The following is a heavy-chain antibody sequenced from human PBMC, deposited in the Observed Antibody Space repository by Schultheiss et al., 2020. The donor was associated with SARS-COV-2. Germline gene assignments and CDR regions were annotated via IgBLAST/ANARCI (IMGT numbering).Heavy chain of an antibody. J-gene: IGHJ4*02. CDR3: ARAATGTTEGIDY. D-gene: IGHD1-1*01. CDR2: IYYSGST. CDR1: GGSISSYY. Sequence: SETLSLTCTVSGGSISSYYWSWIRQPPGKGLEWIGSIYYSGSTYYNPSLKSRVTISVDTSKNQFSLKLSSVTAADTAVYYCARAATGTTEGIDYWGQGTLVTVSS. V-gene: IGHV4-59*05.